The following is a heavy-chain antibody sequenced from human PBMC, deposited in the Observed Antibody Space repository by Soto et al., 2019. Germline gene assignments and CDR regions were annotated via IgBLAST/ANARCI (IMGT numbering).Heavy chain of an antibody. CDR3: AKDRSPLGSSSLFDY. D-gene: IGHD6-6*01. J-gene: IGHJ4*02. V-gene: IGHV3-23*01. CDR1: GFTFSSYA. Sequence: GGSLRLSCAASGFTFSSYAMSWVRQAPGKGLEWVSAISGSGGSTYYADSVKGRFTISRDNSKNTLYLQMNSLRAEDTAVYYCAKDRSPLGSSSLFDYWGQGTLVTVSS. CDR2: ISGSGGST.